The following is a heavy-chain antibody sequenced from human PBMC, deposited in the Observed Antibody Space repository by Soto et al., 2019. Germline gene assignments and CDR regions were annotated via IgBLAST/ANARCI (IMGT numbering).Heavy chain of an antibody. Sequence: SETLSLTCTVSGGSISSYYWSWIRQPPGKGLEWIGYIYYTGSTNYNPSLKSRVTISVDTSKNQFSLKLSSVTAADTAVYYCATILYYYYGMDVWGQGTTVTVSS. J-gene: IGHJ6*02. CDR2: IYYTGST. CDR3: ATILYYYYGMDV. CDR1: GGSISSYY. D-gene: IGHD2-8*02. V-gene: IGHV4-59*08.